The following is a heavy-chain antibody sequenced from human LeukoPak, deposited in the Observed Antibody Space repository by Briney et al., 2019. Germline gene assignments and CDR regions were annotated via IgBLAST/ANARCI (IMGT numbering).Heavy chain of an antibody. Sequence: GGSLSLSCAASGFTLSSYSMNWVRQAPGKGLEWVSSISSSSSYIYYADPVKGRFTISRDNAKNSLYLQMNSLRAEDTAVYYCARDPIAMVRGPFDYWGQGTLVTVSS. J-gene: IGHJ4*01. CDR2: ISSSSSYI. CDR3: ARDPIAMVRGPFDY. V-gene: IGHV3-21*01. CDR1: GFTLSSYS. D-gene: IGHD3-10*01.